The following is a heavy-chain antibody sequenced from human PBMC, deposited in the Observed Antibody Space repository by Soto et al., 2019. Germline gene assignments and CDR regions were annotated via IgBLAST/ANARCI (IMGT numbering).Heavy chain of an antibody. D-gene: IGHD3-22*01. CDR2: INPSGGST. CDR1: GGTFSSYA. V-gene: IGHV1-46*01. Sequence: ASVKVSCKASGGTFSSYAISWVRQAPGQGLEWMGIINPSGGSTSYAQKFQGRVTMTRDTSTSTVYMELSSLRSEDTAVYYCARDGSTYYYDSSGYYSHDAFDIWGQGTMVTVSS. J-gene: IGHJ3*02. CDR3: ARDGSTYYYDSSGYYSHDAFDI.